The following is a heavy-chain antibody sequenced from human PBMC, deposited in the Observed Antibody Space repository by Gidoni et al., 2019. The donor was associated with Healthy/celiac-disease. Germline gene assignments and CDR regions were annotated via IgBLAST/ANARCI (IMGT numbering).Heavy chain of an antibody. V-gene: IGHV1-18*01. CDR3: ARSYSSGWYRGALDI. J-gene: IGHJ3*02. CDR1: GYTFTSYG. Sequence: QVQLVQSGAPGTKPGSSVTVPCKPSGYTFTSYGISWVRQAPGQGLEWMGWISAYNGNTNYAQTLQGRVTRTTDTSTSTAYMELRSLRSDDTAVYDCARSYSSGWYRGALDIGGQGTMVTFSP. CDR2: ISAYNGNT. D-gene: IGHD6-19*01.